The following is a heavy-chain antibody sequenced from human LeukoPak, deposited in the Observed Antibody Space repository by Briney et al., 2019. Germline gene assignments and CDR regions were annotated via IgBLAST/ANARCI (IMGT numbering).Heavy chain of an antibody. CDR3: ARGGAYCSGASCYTLDS. V-gene: IGHV3-43D*03. D-gene: IGHD2-2*02. CDR1: GFTFDDYA. J-gene: IGHJ4*02. Sequence: GGSLRLSCAASGFTFDDYAMHWVRQAPGKGLEWVALISWDGGSTYYADSVKGRFTISRDNSKDSLFLQMNSLRAEDTALYYCARGGAYCSGASCYTLDSRGQGTLVTVPS. CDR2: ISWDGGST.